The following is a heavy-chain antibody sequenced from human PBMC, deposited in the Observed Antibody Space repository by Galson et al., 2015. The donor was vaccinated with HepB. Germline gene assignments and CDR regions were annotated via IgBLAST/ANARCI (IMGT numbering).Heavy chain of an antibody. CDR1: GFTFTSSA. CDR2: IVVGSGNT. D-gene: IGHD2-2*01. J-gene: IGHJ6*03. V-gene: IGHV1-58*02. CDR3: AAGPIVVVPAAKALYYYYYYMDV. Sequence: SVKVSCKASGFTFTSSAMQWVRQARGQRLEWIGWIVVGSGNTNYAQKFQERVTITRDMSTSTAYMELSSLRSEDTAVYYCAAGPIVVVPAAKALYYYYYYMDVWGKGTTVTVSS.